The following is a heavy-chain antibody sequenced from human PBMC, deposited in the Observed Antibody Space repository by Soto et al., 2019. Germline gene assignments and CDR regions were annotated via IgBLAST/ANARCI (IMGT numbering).Heavy chain of an antibody. Sequence: QVQVVQSGVEVRRPGSSVKVSCKASGDTFKNCVISWVRQAPGHVLEWMGGIIPLFGTTDFAQRFQGRLTITTAESKNTAYKELSSLRAENTATYYCAAELGFGKLSVVWGQGTTVIVSS. CDR3: AAELGFGKLSVV. CDR2: IIPLFGTT. CDR1: GDTFKNCV. V-gene: IGHV1-69*01. J-gene: IGHJ6*02. D-gene: IGHD3-10*01.